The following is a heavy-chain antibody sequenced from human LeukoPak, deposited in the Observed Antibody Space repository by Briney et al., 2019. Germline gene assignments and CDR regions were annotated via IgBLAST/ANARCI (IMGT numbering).Heavy chain of an antibody. D-gene: IGHD3-10*01. Sequence: PSETLSLTCTVSGGSISSYYWSWIRQPAGKGLEWIGRIYTSGSTNYNPSLKSRVTMLVDTSKNQFSLRLSSVNAADTAVYFCAREGTSGGLNWLDPWGQGTLVTVSS. CDR1: GGSISSYY. J-gene: IGHJ5*02. CDR3: AREGTSGGLNWLDP. V-gene: IGHV4-4*07. CDR2: IYTSGST.